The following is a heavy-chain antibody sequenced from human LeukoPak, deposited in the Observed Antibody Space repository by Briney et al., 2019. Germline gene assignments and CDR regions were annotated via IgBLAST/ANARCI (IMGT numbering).Heavy chain of an antibody. Sequence: ASVRVSCKASDYTFDSYGITWVRQAPGQRLEWLGWISADNGATDFGQKVQGRVTLTTDTSTNTAYMELRSLRSDDTAVYYCVTPLPHYCSGTNCPLRYWGQGTLGTVSA. CDR3: VTPLPHYCSGTNCPLRY. D-gene: IGHD2-2*01. V-gene: IGHV1-18*01. CDR1: DYTFDSYG. CDR2: ISADNGAT. J-gene: IGHJ4*02.